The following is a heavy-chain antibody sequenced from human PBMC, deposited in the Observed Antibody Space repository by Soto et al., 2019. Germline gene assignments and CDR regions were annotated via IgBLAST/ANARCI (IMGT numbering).Heavy chain of an antibody. J-gene: IGHJ4*02. Sequence: TSETLSLTCAVYGGSLSGFYWTWIRQPPGKGLEWIGEIYHSGSTNYNPSLKSRVTISVDTSSNQFSLKLSSVTAADTAVYYCARSSIPAGGPTFDYWGQGNLVTVSS. CDR2: IYHSGST. CDR1: GGSLSGFY. CDR3: ARSSIPAGGPTFDY. V-gene: IGHV4-34*01. D-gene: IGHD6-13*01.